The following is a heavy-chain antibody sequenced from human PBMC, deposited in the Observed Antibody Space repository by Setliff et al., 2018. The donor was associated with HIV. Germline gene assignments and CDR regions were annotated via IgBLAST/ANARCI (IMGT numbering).Heavy chain of an antibody. CDR3: ATRPDGATGNYFYMDV. V-gene: IGHV4-34*01. D-gene: IGHD4-17*01. Sequence: PSETLSLTCAFYGGSLNGFYWSWVRQPPGKGLEWIGEINHSGSTNYNPSLKSRVTISVDTSKKQFSLRLSSVTAADTAVYYCATRPDGATGNYFYMDVWGKGTTVTVS. J-gene: IGHJ6*03. CDR2: INHSGST. CDR1: GGSLNGFY.